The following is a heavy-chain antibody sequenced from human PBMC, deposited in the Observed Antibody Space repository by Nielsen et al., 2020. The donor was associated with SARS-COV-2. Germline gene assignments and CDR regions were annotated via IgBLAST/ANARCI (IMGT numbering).Heavy chain of an antibody. CDR1: GFTFSSYA. J-gene: IGHJ4*02. CDR2: ISGSGGST. CDR3: AKTSGSYYASFDY. D-gene: IGHD1-26*01. Sequence: GESLKISCAASGFTFSSYAMSWVRQAPGKGLEWVSAISGSGGSTYYADSVKGRSTISRDNSKNTLYLQMNSLRAEDTAVYYCAKTSGSYYASFDYWGQGTLVTVSS. V-gene: IGHV3-23*01.